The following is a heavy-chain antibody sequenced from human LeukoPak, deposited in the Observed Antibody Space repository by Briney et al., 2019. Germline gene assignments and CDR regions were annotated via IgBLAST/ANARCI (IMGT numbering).Heavy chain of an antibody. V-gene: IGHV1-18*01. J-gene: IGHJ4*02. CDR1: GYTFTIYG. Sequence: ASVKVSCKASGYTFTIYGISWVRQAPGQGLEWMGWISAYNGNTNYAQKLQGRVTMTTDTSTSTAYMELRSLRSDDTAVYYCATGGGVDYYDSSGYYPADYWGQXTXVTVSS. CDR2: ISAYNGNT. CDR3: ATGGGVDYYDSSGYYPADY. D-gene: IGHD3-22*01.